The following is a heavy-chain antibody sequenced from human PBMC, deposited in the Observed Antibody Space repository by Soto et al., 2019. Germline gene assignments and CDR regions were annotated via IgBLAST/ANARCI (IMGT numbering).Heavy chain of an antibody. CDR3: ARLPGSGYSISYYGMGF. D-gene: IGHD3-22*01. J-gene: IGHJ6*04. Sequence: SETLSLTCTVSGGSISSYYWSWIRQPPGKGLEWIGYIYYSGSTNYNPSLKSRVTISVDTSKNQFSLKLSSVTAADTAVHYCARLPGSGYSISYYGMGFWGKGTTVIVSS. CDR2: IYYSGST. V-gene: IGHV4-59*01. CDR1: GGSISSYY.